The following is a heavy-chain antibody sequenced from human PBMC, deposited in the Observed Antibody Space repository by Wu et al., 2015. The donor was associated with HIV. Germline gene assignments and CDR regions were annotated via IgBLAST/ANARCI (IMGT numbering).Heavy chain of an antibody. CDR2: INPNSGGT. V-gene: IGHV1-2*02. Sequence: QVQLVQSGAEVKKPGASVKVSCKASGYTFTGYYMHWVRQAPGQGLEWMGWINPNSGGTNYAQKFQGRVTMTRDTSISTAYMELSRLRSDDTAVYYCARVGYYYDSSGYDNWFRPRGAREPWSTVSS. CDR3: ARVGYYYDSSGYDNWFRPR. D-gene: IGHD3-22*01. CDR1: GYTFTGYY. J-gene: IGHJ5*02.